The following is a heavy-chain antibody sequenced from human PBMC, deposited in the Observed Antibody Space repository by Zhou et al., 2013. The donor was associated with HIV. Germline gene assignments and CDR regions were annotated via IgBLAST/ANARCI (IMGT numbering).Heavy chain of an antibody. CDR3: ARVIFDRSDY. D-gene: IGHD3-16*02. J-gene: IGHJ4*02. CDR1: GGTFSSYA. V-gene: IGHV1-69*05. Sequence: QVQLVQSGSEVKKPGSSVKVSCKASGGTFSSYAISWVRQAPGQGLEWMGGIIPIFGTANYAQKFQGRVTITTDESTTTAYMELRSLRSDDTAVYYCARVIFDRSDYWGQGTLVTVSS. CDR2: IIPIFGTA.